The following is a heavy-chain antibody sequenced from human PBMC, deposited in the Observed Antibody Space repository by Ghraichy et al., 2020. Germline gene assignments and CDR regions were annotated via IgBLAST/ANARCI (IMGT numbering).Heavy chain of an antibody. CDR1: GGSISGFY. V-gene: IGHV4-59*01. J-gene: IGHJ4*02. CDR3: ARDIYYYETAGYPN. CDR2: IYYSGGT. Sequence: SETLSLTYTVSGGSISGFYWSWVRQPPGKGLEWIGYIYYSGGTNYNPSFKSRVTISIDTSKNQFSLKLRSVTAADMAVYYCARDIYYYETAGYPNWGQGTLVTVSS. D-gene: IGHD3-22*01.